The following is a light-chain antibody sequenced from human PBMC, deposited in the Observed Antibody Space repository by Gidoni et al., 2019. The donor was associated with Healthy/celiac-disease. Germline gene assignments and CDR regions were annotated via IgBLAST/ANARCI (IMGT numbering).Light chain of an antibody. CDR1: QSVSSY. J-gene: IGKJ2*01. Sequence: EIVLTQSPATLSLSPGERATLSCRASQSVSSYLAWYQQKPGQAPRLLIYDASNRATGIPARFSGSGSGTDFTLTISSLEPEDFAVYYCQQRSNWPYTFGQRPKLEIK. V-gene: IGKV3-11*01. CDR3: QQRSNWPYT. CDR2: DAS.